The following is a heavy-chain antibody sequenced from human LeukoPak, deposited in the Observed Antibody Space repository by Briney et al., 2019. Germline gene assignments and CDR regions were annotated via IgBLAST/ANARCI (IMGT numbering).Heavy chain of an antibody. CDR3: ARIYCGGDCYSVSRY. V-gene: IGHV3-48*01. CDR1: GFTFSSYS. Sequence: GGSLRLSCAASGFTFSSYSMNWVRQAPGKGLEWVSYISSSSSTIYYADSVKGRFTISRDNAKNSLYLQMNSLRAEDTAVYYCARIYCGGDCYSVSRYWGQGTLVTVSS. CDR2: ISSSSSTI. D-gene: IGHD2-21*02. J-gene: IGHJ4*02.